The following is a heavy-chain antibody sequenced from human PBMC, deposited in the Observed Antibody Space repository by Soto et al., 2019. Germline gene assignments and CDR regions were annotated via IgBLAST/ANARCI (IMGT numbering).Heavy chain of an antibody. CDR3: GRGTGYSPGASLKHDLDY. V-gene: IGHV3-7*01. D-gene: IGHD5-12*01. Sequence: EVQLVESGGGLLQPGGSLRLSCAASGFTFGSYWMSWVRQAPGTGLEWLSTIKIDASEKKNVDSVKGRFTMTRDNAKNPVSLQMNRLRAADTAALCCGRGTGYSPGASLKHDLDYGGHATVLTFSS. CDR1: GFTFGSYW. CDR2: IKIDASEK. J-gene: IGHJ4*01.